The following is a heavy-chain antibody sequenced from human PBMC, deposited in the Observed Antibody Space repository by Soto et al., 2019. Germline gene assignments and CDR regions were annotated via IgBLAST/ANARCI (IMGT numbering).Heavy chain of an antibody. CDR2: INPNSGGT. V-gene: IGHV1-2*02. CDR3: ARVTIAVVSEPGDAFDI. CDR1: GYTFTGYY. J-gene: IGHJ3*02. Sequence: GASVKVSCKASGYTFTGYYMHWVRQAPGQGLEWMGWINPNSGGTNYAQKFQGRVTMTRDTSISTAYMELSRLRSDDTAVYYCARVTIAVVSEPGDAFDIWGQGTMVTVSS. D-gene: IGHD3-22*01.